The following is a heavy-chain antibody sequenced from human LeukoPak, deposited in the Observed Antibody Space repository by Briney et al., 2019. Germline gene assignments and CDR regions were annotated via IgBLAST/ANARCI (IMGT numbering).Heavy chain of an antibody. D-gene: IGHD3-3*01. Sequence: GGSLRLSCAASGFTVSSNYMSWVRQAPGKGLEWVSVIYSGGSTYYADSVKGRFTISRDNSKNTLYLQMNSLRAEDTAVYYCARDTTIFGVVPRSYYYYGMDVWGQGTTVTVSS. CDR3: ARDTTIFGVVPRSYYYYGMDV. CDR2: IYSGGST. V-gene: IGHV3-66*01. CDR1: GFTVSSNY. J-gene: IGHJ6*02.